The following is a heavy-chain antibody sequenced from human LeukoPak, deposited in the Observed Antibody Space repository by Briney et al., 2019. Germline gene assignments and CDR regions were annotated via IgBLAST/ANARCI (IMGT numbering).Heavy chain of an antibody. Sequence: PGGSLRLSCAASGFTFSSYSMHWVRQAPGKGLEWVAVIWYDGSNKYYADSVKGRFTISRDNSKNTLYLQMNSLRAEDTAVYYCARDLGYCSSTNCYGDKWFDPWGQGTLVTVSS. J-gene: IGHJ5*02. CDR3: ARDLGYCSSTNCYGDKWFDP. CDR2: IWYDGSNK. V-gene: IGHV3-33*01. D-gene: IGHD2-2*01. CDR1: GFTFSSYS.